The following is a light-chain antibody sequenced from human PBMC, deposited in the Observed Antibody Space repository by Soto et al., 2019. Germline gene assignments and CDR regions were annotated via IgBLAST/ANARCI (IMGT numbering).Light chain of an antibody. V-gene: IGLV2-8*01. J-gene: IGLJ1*01. Sequence: QSALTQPPSASGSPGQSVTISCTGTSSDVGGYKYVSWYQQHPGKAPKLMIFEVNKRPSGVPDRFSGSKSGNTASLSFSGLQDEDEADYFCNAQADNGKHVFGTGTKLTVL. CDR2: EVN. CDR1: SSDVGGYKY. CDR3: NAQADNGKHV.